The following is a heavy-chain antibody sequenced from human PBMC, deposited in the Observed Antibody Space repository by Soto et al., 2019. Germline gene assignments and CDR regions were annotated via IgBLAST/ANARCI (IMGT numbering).Heavy chain of an antibody. J-gene: IGHJ4*02. CDR1: GYAFTTYG. Sequence: QVNLVQSGAEVKKPGASVKVSCKGSGYAFTTYGITWVRQAPGQGLEWMGWISAHNGNTNYAQKLQGRVTVTRDTSTSTAYMELRSLRSDDTAVYYCARGRYGDYWGQGARVTVSS. CDR2: ISAHNGNT. V-gene: IGHV1-18*01. CDR3: ARGRYGDY. D-gene: IGHD1-1*01.